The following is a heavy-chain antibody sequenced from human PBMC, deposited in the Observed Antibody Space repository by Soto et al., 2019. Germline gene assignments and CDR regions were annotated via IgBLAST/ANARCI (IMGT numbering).Heavy chain of an antibody. CDR1: GYIIKNYW. CDR2: IFPDDSDT. Sequence: ESLKISCKASGYIIKNYWIGWVRQMPGQGLERMGIIFPDDSDTRYSPSFQGHVTISVDKSISTAYVQWSSLKASDSAIYYCFRGGVTSRTFDYWGQGTLVTVSS. J-gene: IGHJ4*02. CDR3: FRGGVTSRTFDY. V-gene: IGHV5-51*01. D-gene: IGHD3-16*01.